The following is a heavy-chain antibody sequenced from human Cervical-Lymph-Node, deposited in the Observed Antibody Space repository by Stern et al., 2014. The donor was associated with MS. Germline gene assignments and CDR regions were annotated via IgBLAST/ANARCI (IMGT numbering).Heavy chain of an antibody. V-gene: IGHV1-69*06. Sequence: QVQLVQSGAEVKKPGSSVKVSCKASGGKFNIYAISWMRQAPGQGFEWMGGIITSLTTAKYAEKFQGRASITADRSTTTVFLELSSLTSEDTAVYYCGRDAHYYDRSDYRNWGQGTLVTVSS. D-gene: IGHD3-22*01. CDR3: GRDAHYYDRSDYRN. CDR1: GGKFNIYA. J-gene: IGHJ1*01. CDR2: IITSLTTA.